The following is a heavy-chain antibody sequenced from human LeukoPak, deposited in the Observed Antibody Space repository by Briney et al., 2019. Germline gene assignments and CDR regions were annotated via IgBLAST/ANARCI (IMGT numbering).Heavy chain of an antibody. CDR2: IYYSGST. V-gene: IGHV4-59*01. J-gene: IGHJ3*02. CDR1: GGSISSYY. D-gene: IGHD2-21*01. Sequence: SETLSLTCTVSGGSISSYYWSWIRQPPGKGLEWIGYIYYSGSTNYNPSLKSRVIISVDTSKNQFSLKLSSVTAADTAVYYCARWAYYDAFDIWGQGTMVTVSS. CDR3: ARWAYYDAFDI.